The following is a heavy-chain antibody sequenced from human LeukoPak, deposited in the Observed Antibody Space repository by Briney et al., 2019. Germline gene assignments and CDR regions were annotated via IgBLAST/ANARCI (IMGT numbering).Heavy chain of an antibody. J-gene: IGHJ5*02. CDR1: GYTFTSYY. V-gene: IGHV1-46*01. CDR3: ARADILTGYSPDNWFDP. D-gene: IGHD3-9*01. Sequence: ASVKVSCKASGYTFTSYYMHWVRQAPGQGLEWMGIINPSGGSTSYAQKFQGRVTMTRDTSISTAYMELSRLRSDDTAVYYCARADILTGYSPDNWFDPWGQGTLVTVSS. CDR2: INPSGGST.